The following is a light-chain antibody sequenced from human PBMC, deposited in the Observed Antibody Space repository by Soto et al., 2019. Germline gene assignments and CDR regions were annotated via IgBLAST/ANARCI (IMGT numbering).Light chain of an antibody. CDR3: QQYRSYSPT. J-gene: IGKJ1*01. Sequence: DIQMTQSPSTLSASVGDRVTITCRASQSINSWLAWYKKKPGQAPKLLIYKASSLESGVPSRFSSSGSGTEFTLTIISLQPDDFATYYCQQYRSYSPTFGQGPKVEIK. CDR1: QSINSW. CDR2: KAS. V-gene: IGKV1-5*03.